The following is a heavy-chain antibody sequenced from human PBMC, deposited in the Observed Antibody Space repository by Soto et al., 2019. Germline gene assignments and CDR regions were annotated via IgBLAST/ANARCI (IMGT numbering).Heavy chain of an antibody. CDR3: ARVKSGYPIYGYFDY. CDR1: GYTFTSYG. Sequence: ASVKVSCKASGYTFTSYGISWVRQAPGQGLEWMGWISAYNGNTNYAQKLQGRVTMTTDTSTSTAYMELRSLRSDDTAVYYCARVKSGYPIYGYFDYWGQGTLVTVSS. J-gene: IGHJ4*02. D-gene: IGHD3-3*01. V-gene: IGHV1-18*01. CDR2: ISAYNGNT.